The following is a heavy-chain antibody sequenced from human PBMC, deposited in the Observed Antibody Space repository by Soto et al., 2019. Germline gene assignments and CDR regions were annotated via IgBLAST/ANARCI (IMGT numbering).Heavy chain of an antibody. CDR2: VHESGST. CDR1: GDAISNFY. J-gene: IGHJ4*02. CDR3: ARGTRALITSFFAY. D-gene: IGHD1-20*01. Sequence: KSSETLSLTCSVSGDAISNFYWSWIRQTPGRGLEWIGCVHESGSTDYNPSLKGRVTISLHTSKSQFSLSLRSATAADTATYYCARGTRALITSFFAYWGRGTLVTVSS. V-gene: IGHV4-59*03.